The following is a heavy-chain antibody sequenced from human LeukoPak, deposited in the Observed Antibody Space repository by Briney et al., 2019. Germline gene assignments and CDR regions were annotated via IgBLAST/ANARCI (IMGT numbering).Heavy chain of an antibody. J-gene: IGHJ3*02. D-gene: IGHD3-22*01. CDR3: AKDGPFDYYDSSGGAFDI. V-gene: IGHV3-64*01. CDR1: GFTFSSYA. CDR2: ISSDGRST. Sequence: PGGSLRLSCAASGFTFSSYAIHWVRQAPGKGVEYVSGISSDGRSTHYANSVKGRFSISRDNSKNTLYLQMNSLRAEDTAVYYCAKDGPFDYYDSSGGAFDIWGQGTMVTVSS.